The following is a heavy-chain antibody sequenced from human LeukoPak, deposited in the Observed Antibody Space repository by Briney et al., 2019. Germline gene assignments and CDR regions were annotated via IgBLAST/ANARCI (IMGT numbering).Heavy chain of an antibody. J-gene: IGHJ5*02. CDR3: VRLYDSSGYYYAVGWFAP. D-gene: IGHD3-22*01. V-gene: IGHV1-69*05. CDR2: IIPIFGTA. Sequence: SVKVCCKASGCTFTSYAISWVRQAPGQGLGWMGGIIPIFGTANYAQKSQGRVTITTDESTSTAYMELSSLRSEDTAVYSCVRLYDSSGYYYAVGWFAPSGQGTLVTVSS. CDR1: GCTFTSYA.